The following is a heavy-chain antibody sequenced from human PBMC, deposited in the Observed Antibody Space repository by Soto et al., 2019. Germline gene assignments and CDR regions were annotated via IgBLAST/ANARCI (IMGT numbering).Heavy chain of an antibody. D-gene: IGHD1-26*01. CDR1: GYTFTSYY. CDR2: INPSTVTT. CDR3: ARDRGTIVGAAPYLFNP. V-gene: IGHV1-46*01. Sequence: ASVKVSCKASGYTFTSYYMHWVRQAPGQGLEWMGIINPSTVTTIYAQKFQGRVTMTTDTSTSTVYMELSSLRSEDTAVYYCARDRGTIVGAAPYLFNPWGQGTLVTVSS. J-gene: IGHJ5*02.